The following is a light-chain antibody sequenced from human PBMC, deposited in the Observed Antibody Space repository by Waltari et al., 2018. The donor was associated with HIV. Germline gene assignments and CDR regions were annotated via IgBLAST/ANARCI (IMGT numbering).Light chain of an antibody. CDR1: SSNIGSYT. J-gene: IGLJ1*01. CDR2: NNN. CDR3: AAWDDSLNGYV. Sequence: QSVLTQPPSASGTPGQRISISCSGCSSNIGSYTVNWYQQLPGAAPKLLIYNNNQWPSGVPDRFSGSKSGTSASLAISGLQSEDEADYYCAAWDDSLNGYVFGTGTKVTVL. V-gene: IGLV1-44*01.